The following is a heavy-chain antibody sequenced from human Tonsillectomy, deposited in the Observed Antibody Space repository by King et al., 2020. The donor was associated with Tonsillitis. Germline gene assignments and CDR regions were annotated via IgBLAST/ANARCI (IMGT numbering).Heavy chain of an antibody. Sequence: VTLKESGPVLVKPTEPLTLTCTVSGFSLSDDKMGVTWIRQPPGKALEWLAHIFSSDEKSYSTSLRNRLTISKDTSKSQVVLTMANMGPVDTGTYYCARIHHPRTGAYYFDYWGQGTLVTVSS. V-gene: IGHV2-26*01. CDR3: ARIHHPRTGAYYFDY. CDR2: IFSSDEK. D-gene: IGHD1-14*01. CDR1: GFSLSDDKMG. J-gene: IGHJ4*02.